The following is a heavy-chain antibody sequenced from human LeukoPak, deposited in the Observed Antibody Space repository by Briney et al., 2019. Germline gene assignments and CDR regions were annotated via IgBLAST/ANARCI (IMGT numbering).Heavy chain of an antibody. Sequence: RGESLKISCKGSGYSFTSYWIGWVRQMPGKGLEYMGIIYPFDSETRYSPSFQGQVTISADKSISTAYLQWSSLKASDTAMYYCASWFLRQPYAPDAFDIWGQGTMVTVSS. CDR1: GYSFTSYW. CDR2: IYPFDSET. J-gene: IGHJ3*02. D-gene: IGHD2-2*01. V-gene: IGHV5-51*01. CDR3: ASWFLRQPYAPDAFDI.